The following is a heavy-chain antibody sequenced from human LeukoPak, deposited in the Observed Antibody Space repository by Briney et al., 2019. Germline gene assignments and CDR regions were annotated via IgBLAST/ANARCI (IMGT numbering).Heavy chain of an antibody. CDR3: ARSLGYCSSTSCSMGDY. V-gene: IGHV3-30-3*01. CDR1: GFTFSSYA. CDR2: ISYDGSNK. J-gene: IGHJ4*02. Sequence: GGSLRLSCAASGFTFSSYAMHWVRQAPGKGLEWVAVISYDGSNKYYADSVKGRFTISRDNSKNTLYLQMNSLRAEDTAVYYCARSLGYCSSTSCSMGDYWGQGTLVTVSS. D-gene: IGHD2-2*01.